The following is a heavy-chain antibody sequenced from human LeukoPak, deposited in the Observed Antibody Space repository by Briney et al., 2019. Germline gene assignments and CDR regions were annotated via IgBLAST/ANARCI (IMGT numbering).Heavy chain of an antibody. CDR3: ARDPLGGAAAGKVI. CDR2: ISSSSSTI. V-gene: IGHV3-48*01. Sequence: GGSLRLSCAASGFTVSNNYMNWVRQAPGKGLEWVSYISSSSSTIYYADSVKGRFTISRDNAKNSLYLQMNSLRAEDTAVYYCARDPLGGAAAGKVIWGQGTMVTVSS. J-gene: IGHJ3*02. D-gene: IGHD6-13*01. CDR1: GFTVSNNY.